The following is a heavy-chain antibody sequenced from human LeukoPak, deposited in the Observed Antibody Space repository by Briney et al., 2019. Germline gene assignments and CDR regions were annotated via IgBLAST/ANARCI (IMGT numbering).Heavy chain of an antibody. D-gene: IGHD6-19*01. Sequence: SVKVPCKASGGTFSSYAISWVRQAPGQGLEWMGGIIPIFGTANYAQKFQGRVTITADESTSTAYMELSSLRSEDTAVYYCARGPAVAGIGYFDYWGQGTMVIVSS. CDR2: IIPIFGTA. J-gene: IGHJ4*03. V-gene: IGHV1-69*13. CDR3: ARGPAVAGIGYFDY. CDR1: GGTFSSYA.